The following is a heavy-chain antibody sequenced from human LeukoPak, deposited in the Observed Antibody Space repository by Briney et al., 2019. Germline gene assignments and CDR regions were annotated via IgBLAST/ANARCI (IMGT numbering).Heavy chain of an antibody. CDR3: ARDMKGNLDY. CDR1: GFTFINTW. Sequence: GGSLRLSCAASGFTFINTWVAWVRQAPGRGLEWVANINQDGGTRQYADSVRGRFTISRDNAKNSLYLEMNSLRAEDTGLYHCARDMKGNLDYWGQGTLVTVSS. CDR2: INQDGGTR. V-gene: IGHV3-7*01. J-gene: IGHJ4*02.